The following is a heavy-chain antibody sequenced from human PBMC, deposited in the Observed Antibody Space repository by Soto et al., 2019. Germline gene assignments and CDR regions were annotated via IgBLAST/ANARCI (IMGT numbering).Heavy chain of an antibody. CDR1: GFTFSGSA. CDR3: TRHALQYCGGDCYLLPYFDL. Sequence: EVQLVESGGGLVQPGGSLKLSCAASGFTFSGSAMHWVRQASGKGLEWVGRIRSKANSYATAYAASVKGRFTISRDDXKNTXYXKMNSLKTEDTAGYYCTRHALQYCGGDCYLLPYFDLWGRGTLVTVSS. V-gene: IGHV3-73*02. CDR2: IRSKANSYAT. J-gene: IGHJ2*01. D-gene: IGHD2-21*02.